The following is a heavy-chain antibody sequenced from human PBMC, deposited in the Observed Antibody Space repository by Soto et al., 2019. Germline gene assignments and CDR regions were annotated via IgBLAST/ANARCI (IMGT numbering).Heavy chain of an antibody. CDR1: GGSISSGGYY. J-gene: IGHJ5*02. Sequence: QVQLQESGPGLVKPSQTLSLTCTVSGGSISSGGYYWSWIRQHPGKGLEGIGYIYYSGSTYYNPSLKSLVTISGDTSKNQFSLKLSSVTAADTAVYYCARGFTLTTSINWFDPWGQGTLVTVSS. CDR3: ARGFTLTTSINWFDP. V-gene: IGHV4-31*01. CDR2: IYYSGST. D-gene: IGHD4-17*01.